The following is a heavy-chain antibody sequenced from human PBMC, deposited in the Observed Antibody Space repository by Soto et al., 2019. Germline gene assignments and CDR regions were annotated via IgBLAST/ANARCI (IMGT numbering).Heavy chain of an antibody. D-gene: IGHD4-17*01. CDR1: GGSISSYY. CDR3: ATDRRRVPDIGAVTTSMDV. CDR2: IYYSGST. V-gene: IGHV4-59*01. J-gene: IGHJ6*02. Sequence: SDALSLTCTVSGGSISSYYWSWIRQPPGKGLEWIGYIYYSGSTNYNPSLKSRVTISVDTSKNQFSLKLSSVTAADTAVYYCATDRRRVPDIGAVTTSMDVWGQGTTVTVSS.